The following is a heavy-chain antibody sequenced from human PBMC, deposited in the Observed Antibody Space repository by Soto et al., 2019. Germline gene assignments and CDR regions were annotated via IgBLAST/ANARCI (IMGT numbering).Heavy chain of an antibody. D-gene: IGHD3-10*01. CDR3: ARDTRPPLWFGELWDTNYYGMDA. CDR2: IWYDGSNK. Sequence: QVQLVESGGGVVQPGRSLRLSCAASGFTFSSYGMHWVRQAPGKGLEWVAVIWYDGSNKYYADSVKGRFTISRDNSKNTLYLQMNSLRAEDTAVYYCARDTRPPLWFGELWDTNYYGMDAW. CDR1: GFTFSSYG. J-gene: IGHJ6*01. V-gene: IGHV3-33*01.